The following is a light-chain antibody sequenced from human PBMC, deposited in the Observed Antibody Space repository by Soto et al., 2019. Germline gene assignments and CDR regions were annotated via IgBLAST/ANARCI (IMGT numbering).Light chain of an antibody. CDR3: SSYTSTSTYV. J-gene: IGLJ1*01. V-gene: IGLV2-18*02. CDR2: DVS. Sequence: QSALTQPPSVSGSPGQSVAISCTGTSSDVGTYNRVSWYQQPPGTAPRLMIYDVSNRPSGVPDRFSGSKSGNTASLTISWLQAEDEADYYCSSYTSTSTYVFGTGTKV. CDR1: SSDVGTYNR.